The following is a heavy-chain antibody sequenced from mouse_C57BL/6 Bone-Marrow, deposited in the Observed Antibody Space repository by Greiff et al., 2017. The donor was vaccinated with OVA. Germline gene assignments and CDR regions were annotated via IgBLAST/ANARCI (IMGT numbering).Heavy chain of an antibody. CDR2: ILPSIGRT. CDR3: ARLGYYGSRRYFDV. J-gene: IGHJ1*03. D-gene: IGHD1-1*01. V-gene: IGHV15-2*01. CDR1: DSEVFPIAY. Sequence: SGSELRSPGSSVKLSCKDFDSEVFPIAYMSWVRQKPGHGFEWIGGILPSIGRTIYGEMFEDKATLDADTLSNTAYLELNSLTSEDSAIYYCARLGYYGSRRYFDVWGTGTTVTVSS.